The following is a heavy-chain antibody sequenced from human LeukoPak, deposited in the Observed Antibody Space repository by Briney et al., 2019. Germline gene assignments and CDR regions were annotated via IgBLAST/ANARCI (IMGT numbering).Heavy chain of an antibody. J-gene: IGHJ3*02. CDR3: VRHSVTQSTSGWYGAFDI. CDR2: ISSKGGTT. CDR1: GFDFSGYV. Sequence: PGGSLRLSCLAYGFDFSGYVMEWVRQAPGKGLKSVSVISSKGGTTDYTESVKGRFNVSRDNSQNTLFLEMSSLRAEDTAVYYCVRHSVTQSTSGWYGAFDIWGQGTMVVVSS. V-gene: IGHV3-64D*06. D-gene: IGHD6-19*01.